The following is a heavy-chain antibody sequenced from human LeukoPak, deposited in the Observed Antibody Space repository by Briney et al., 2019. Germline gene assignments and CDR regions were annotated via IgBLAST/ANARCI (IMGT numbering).Heavy chain of an antibody. Sequence: SETLSLTCAVSGYSISSGYYWGWIRQPPGKGLEWIGSIYHSGSTYYNPSLKSRATISVDTSKNQFSLKLSSVTAADTAVYYCARITVVTPPGYWGQGTLVTVSS. CDR1: GYSISSGYY. V-gene: IGHV4-38-2*01. CDR3: ARITVVTPPGY. CDR2: IYHSGST. D-gene: IGHD4-23*01. J-gene: IGHJ4*02.